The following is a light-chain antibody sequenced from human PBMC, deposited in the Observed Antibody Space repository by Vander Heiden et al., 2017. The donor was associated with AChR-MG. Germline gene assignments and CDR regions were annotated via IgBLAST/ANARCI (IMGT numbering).Light chain of an antibody. V-gene: IGKV3-11*01. Sequence: IVLTQSPATLSLSPGERATLACSASQSVSSYLAWYQQKPGQPPRLLIYDASNRATGIPARFSGSGSQTDFTLTISSLEPEDVAVYYCQQRSNWPPGTFGGGTKVEIK. CDR2: DAS. CDR1: QSVSSY. J-gene: IGKJ4*01. CDR3: QQRSNWPPGT.